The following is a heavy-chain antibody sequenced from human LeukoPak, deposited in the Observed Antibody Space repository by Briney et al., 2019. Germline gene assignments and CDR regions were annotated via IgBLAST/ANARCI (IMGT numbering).Heavy chain of an antibody. CDR1: GDSISSSSSY. Sequence: SETLSLTCSVSGDSISSSSSYWGWIRQPPGKGLEWIGSIYYSGSTYYNTSLKSRVTISVDTSKNQFSLKLSSVTAADTAVYYCARATNWNLLRSFFDIWGQGTMVTVSS. D-gene: IGHD1-7*01. J-gene: IGHJ3*02. CDR3: ARATNWNLLRSFFDI. CDR2: IYYSGST. V-gene: IGHV4-39*07.